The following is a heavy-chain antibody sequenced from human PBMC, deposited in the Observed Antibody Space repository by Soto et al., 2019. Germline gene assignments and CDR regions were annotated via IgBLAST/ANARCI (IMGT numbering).Heavy chain of an antibody. J-gene: IGHJ4*02. V-gene: IGHV5-10-1*01. D-gene: IGHD3-22*01. CDR3: GAFWCSGFGGGLLDS. CDR2: IDPSQSYF. Sequence: GEFPKISCWGPGYRLRTLWINWVRPMPGKGLEWMGRIDPSQSYFNYDPSCQGHVTIAADESTGNAYLQWISLEASDTAIYYCGAFWCSGFGGGLLDSWGPGTLVTVSS. CDR1: GYRLRTLW.